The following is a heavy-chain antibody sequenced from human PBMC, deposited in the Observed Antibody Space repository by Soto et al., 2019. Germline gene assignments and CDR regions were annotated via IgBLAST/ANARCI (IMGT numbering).Heavy chain of an antibody. J-gene: IGHJ4*01. CDR2: INHSGST. D-gene: IGHD6-6*01. V-gene: IGHV4-34*01. CDR1: GGSFSGYY. Sequence: SETLSLTCAVYGGSFSGYYWSWIRQPPGKGLEWIGEINHSGSTNYNPSLKSRVTISVDTSKNQFSLKLSSVTAADTAVYYCARGGIAARPFHYWVHGALVTVSS. CDR3: ARGGIAARPFHY.